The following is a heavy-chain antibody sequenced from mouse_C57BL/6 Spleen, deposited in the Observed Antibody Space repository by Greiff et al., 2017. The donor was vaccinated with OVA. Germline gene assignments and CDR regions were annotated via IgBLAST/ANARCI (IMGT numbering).Heavy chain of an antibody. CDR2: IYPGSGNT. CDR1: GYSFTSYY. CDR3: ATTVVAHWYFDV. D-gene: IGHD1-1*01. V-gene: IGHV1-66*01. Sequence: QVQLQPSGPELVKPVASVQLSCTASGYSFTSYYIPWVQQRPGQGLEWIGWIYPGSGNTKYNEKFKGKATLTADTSSSTAYMQLSSLTSEDSAVYYCATTVVAHWYFDVWGTGTTVTVSS. J-gene: IGHJ1*03.